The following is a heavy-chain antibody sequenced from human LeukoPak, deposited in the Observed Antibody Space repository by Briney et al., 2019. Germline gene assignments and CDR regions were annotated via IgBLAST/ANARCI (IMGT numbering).Heavy chain of an antibody. CDR1: ECTFSSYP. Sequence: GGSLTLSCAASECTFSSYPMGWVGRAAGKGLEWVSCICSSSGCTYYADSVRGRFAISRDDSKNTLYLQMNSLRAEDTAVYYCARISLPPSDNFDSWGQGTLVTVSS. J-gene: IGHJ4*02. CDR3: ARISLPPSDNFDS. CDR2: ICSSSGCT. D-gene: IGHD2-15*01. V-gene: IGHV3-23*01.